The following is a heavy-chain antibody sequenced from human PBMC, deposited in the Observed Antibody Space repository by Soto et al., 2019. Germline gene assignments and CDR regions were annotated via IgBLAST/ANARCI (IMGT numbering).Heavy chain of an antibody. CDR1: GGSFSGYY. Sequence: PSETLSLTCAVYGGSFSGYYWSWIRQPPGKGLEWIGEINHSGSTNYNPSLKSRVTISVDTSKNQFSLKLSSVTAADTAVYYCARSGVRYFDHNPPFDPWGQGTLVTVAS. CDR3: ARSGVRYFDHNPPFDP. CDR2: INHSGST. D-gene: IGHD3-9*01. V-gene: IGHV4-34*01. J-gene: IGHJ5*02.